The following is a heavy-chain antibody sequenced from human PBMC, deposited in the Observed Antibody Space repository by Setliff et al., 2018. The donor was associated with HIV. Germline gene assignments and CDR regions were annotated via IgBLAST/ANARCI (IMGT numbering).Heavy chain of an antibody. Sequence: LRLSCAASGFTFSNFWMDWVRQAPGKGLEWVATIKKDGSEIYYVDSVKGRFTISRDNARTSLYLEMSSLRVEDTAVYYCARSHYYYYYMDVWGKGTTVTVSS. CDR3: ARSHYYYYYMDV. J-gene: IGHJ6*03. CDR1: GFTFSNFW. CDR2: IKKDGSEI. V-gene: IGHV3-7*03.